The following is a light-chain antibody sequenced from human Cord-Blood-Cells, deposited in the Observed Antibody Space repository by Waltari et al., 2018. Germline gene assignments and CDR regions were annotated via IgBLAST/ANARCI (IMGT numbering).Light chain of an antibody. CDR3: QQYDNLPLT. CDR2: DAS. CDR1: QDISNY. V-gene: IGKV1-33*01. Sequence: DIQMTQSPSSLSASVGDRVTITCQASQDISNYLNRYQQKPGKAPKLLTYDASNLETGDPSRFSGSGSGTDFTFTISSLQPEDIATYYCQQYDNLPLTFGGGTKVEIK. J-gene: IGKJ4*01.